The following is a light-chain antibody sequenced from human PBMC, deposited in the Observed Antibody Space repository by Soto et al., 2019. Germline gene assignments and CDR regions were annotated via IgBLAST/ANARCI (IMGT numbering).Light chain of an antibody. J-gene: IGLJ3*02. CDR3: AAWDDSLSAWV. V-gene: IGLV1-47*01. CDR1: SSNIGSNY. Sequence: QSVLTQPPSASGTPGQKITISCSGSSSNIGSNYVYWFQQLPGRAPKLLIYRNAQRPSGVPVRFSGSKSGTSASLAISGLRSDDETDYYCAAWDDSLSAWVFGGGTKLTVL. CDR2: RNA.